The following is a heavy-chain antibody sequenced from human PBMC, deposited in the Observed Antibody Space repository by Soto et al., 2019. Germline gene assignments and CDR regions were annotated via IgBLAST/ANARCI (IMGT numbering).Heavy chain of an antibody. J-gene: IGHJ6*02. V-gene: IGHV3-30*18. D-gene: IGHD6-19*01. CDR2: ISYDGSNK. CDR1: GFTFSSYG. Sequence: GGSLRLSCAASGFTFSSYGMHWVRQAPGKGLEWVAVISYDGSNKYYADSVKGRFTISRDNSKNTLYLQMNSLRAEDTAVYYCAKAGYSSGWDYYGMDVWGQGTTVTVSS. CDR3: AKAGYSSGWDYYGMDV.